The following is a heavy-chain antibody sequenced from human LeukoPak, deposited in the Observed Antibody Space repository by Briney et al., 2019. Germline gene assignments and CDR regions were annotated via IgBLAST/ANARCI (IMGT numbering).Heavy chain of an antibody. CDR2: ISSSGSTI. Sequence: PGGSVRLSCAASGFTFSSYEMNWVSQAPGKGLEWVSYISSSGSTIYYADSVKGRFTISRDNAKNSLYLQMNSLRAEDTAVYYCASSAGTADYWGQGTLVTVSS. CDR1: GFTFSSYE. J-gene: IGHJ4*02. D-gene: IGHD6-13*01. CDR3: ASSAGTADY. V-gene: IGHV3-48*03.